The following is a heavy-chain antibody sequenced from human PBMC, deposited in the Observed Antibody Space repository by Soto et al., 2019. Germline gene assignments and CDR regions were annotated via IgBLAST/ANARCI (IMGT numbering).Heavy chain of an antibody. CDR2: ISGSGGST. J-gene: IGHJ4*02. V-gene: IGHV3-23*01. Sequence: GGSLRLSCAASGFTFSSYAMSWVRQAPGKGLEWVSAISGSGGSTYYADSVKGRFTISRDNSKNTLYLQMNSLRAEDTAVYYCANGGIVVVTAPFDYWGQGTLVTVPQ. D-gene: IGHD2-21*02. CDR1: GFTFSSYA. CDR3: ANGGIVVVTAPFDY.